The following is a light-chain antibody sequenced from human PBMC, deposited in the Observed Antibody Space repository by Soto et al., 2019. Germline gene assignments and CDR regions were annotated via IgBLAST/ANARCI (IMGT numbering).Light chain of an antibody. V-gene: IGKV1-27*01. CDR3: QKYNSAPWT. CDR2: AAS. J-gene: IGKJ1*01. Sequence: DIQMTQSPSSLSASVGDRVTITCRASQGISNYLAWYQQQPGKSPKFLIYAASTLRSGVPSRFSGSGSGTDFTLTISSLQPEDVATYYCQKYNSAPWTFGQGTKVEIK. CDR1: QGISNY.